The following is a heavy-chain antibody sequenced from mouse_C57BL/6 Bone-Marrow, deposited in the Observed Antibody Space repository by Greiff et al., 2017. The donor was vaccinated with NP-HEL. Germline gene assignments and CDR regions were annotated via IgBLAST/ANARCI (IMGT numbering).Heavy chain of an antibody. V-gene: IGHV1-52*01. CDR2: IDPSDSET. CDR3: ARPSTVVALYWYFDV. D-gene: IGHD1-1*01. Sequence: QVQLQQPGAELVRPGSSVKLSCKASGYTFTSYWMHWVKQRPIQGLEWIGNIDPSDSETHYNQKFKDKATLTVDKSSSTAYMQLSSLTSEDSAVYYCARPSTVVALYWYFDVWGTGTTVTVSS. CDR1: GYTFTSYW. J-gene: IGHJ1*03.